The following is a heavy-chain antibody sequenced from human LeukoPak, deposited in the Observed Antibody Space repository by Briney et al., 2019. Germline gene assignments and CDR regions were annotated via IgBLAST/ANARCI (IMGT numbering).Heavy chain of an antibody. V-gene: IGHV3-23*01. CDR2: ISGSGTNT. CDR1: GFTFSSCA. Sequence: PGGSLRLSCAASGFTFSSCAMSWVRQAPGKGLEWVSGISGSGTNTYYADSVKGRFTISKDNSKNTVYLQMSSLRVDDTAVYYCAKAASSSWPTYYYGMDVWGQGTTVTVSS. CDR3: AKAASSSWPTYYYGMDV. J-gene: IGHJ6*02. D-gene: IGHD6-13*01.